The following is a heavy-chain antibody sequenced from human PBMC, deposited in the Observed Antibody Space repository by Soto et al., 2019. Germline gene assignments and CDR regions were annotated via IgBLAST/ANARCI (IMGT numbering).Heavy chain of an antibody. CDR2: IYYSGST. CDR3: ASTFGELLFKVNY. CDR1: GGSISSYY. D-gene: IGHD3-10*01. Sequence: ASETLSLTCTVSGGSISSYYWSWIRQHPGKGLEWIGYIYYSGSTYYNPSLKSRVTISVDTSKNQFSLKLSSVTAADTAVYYCASTFGELLFKVNYWGQGTLVTVSS. V-gene: IGHV4-59*06. J-gene: IGHJ4*02.